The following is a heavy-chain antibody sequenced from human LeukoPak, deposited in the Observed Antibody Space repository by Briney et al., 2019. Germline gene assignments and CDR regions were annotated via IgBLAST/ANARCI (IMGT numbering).Heavy chain of an antibody. V-gene: IGHV3-73*01. Sequence: GGSLRLSCAASGFTFSSKSMTWVRQAPGKGLEWVGRIRSKANSYATAYAASVKGRFTISRDDSKNTAYLQMNSLKTEDTAVYYCTRLPLTTVTVPLDYWGQGTLVTVSS. J-gene: IGHJ4*02. CDR2: IRSKANSYAT. D-gene: IGHD4-17*01. CDR3: TRLPLTTVTVPLDY. CDR1: GFTFSSKS.